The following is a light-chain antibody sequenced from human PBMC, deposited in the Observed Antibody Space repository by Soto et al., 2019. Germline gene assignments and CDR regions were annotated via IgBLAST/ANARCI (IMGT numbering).Light chain of an antibody. CDR1: SSDVGSYNL. V-gene: IGLV2-23*01. CDR3: CSYAGSNVV. Sequence: QSVLTQPPSASGSPGQSITISCTGTSSDVGSYNLVSWYQQHPGKAPKLMIYEGSKRPSGVSNRFSGSKSGNTASLTISGLQAEDEADYYCCSYAGSNVVFGGGTQLTVL. J-gene: IGLJ2*01. CDR2: EGS.